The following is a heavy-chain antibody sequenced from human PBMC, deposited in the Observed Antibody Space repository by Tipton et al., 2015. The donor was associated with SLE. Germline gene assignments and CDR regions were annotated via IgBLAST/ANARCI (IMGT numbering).Heavy chain of an antibody. CDR3: ARDLYSYGIAGYMDV. J-gene: IGHJ6*03. D-gene: IGHD5-18*01. CDR2: VTGDGSRP. Sequence: GSLRLSCAASGFTFSPYWMGWVRQAPGKGLEWVSRVTGDGSRPTYADSVKGRFTISRDNSKNTLYLQMNSLRAEDTAVYYCARDLYSYGIAGYMDVWGKGTTVTVSS. V-gene: IGHV3-74*01. CDR1: GFTFSPYW.